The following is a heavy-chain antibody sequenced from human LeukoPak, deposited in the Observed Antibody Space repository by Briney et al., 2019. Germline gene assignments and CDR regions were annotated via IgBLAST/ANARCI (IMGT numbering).Heavy chain of an antibody. V-gene: IGHV3-23*01. J-gene: IGHJ4*02. CDR1: GFTLSSYA. CDR2: ISGSGANI. CDR3: AKGSAVADLYFDY. Sequence: PGGSLRLSCAVSGFTLSSYAMSWVRQAPGKGLEWVSGISGSGANIYYADSVKGRFTISRDNSKNSLYLQMNSLRAEDTAVYYCAKGSAVADLYFDYWGQGTLVTVSS. D-gene: IGHD6-19*01.